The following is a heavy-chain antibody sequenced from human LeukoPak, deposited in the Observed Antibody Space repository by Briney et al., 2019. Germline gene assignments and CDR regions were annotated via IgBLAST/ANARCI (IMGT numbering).Heavy chain of an antibody. D-gene: IGHD3-10*01. CDR1: GFTLSGYE. J-gene: IGHJ4*02. CDR3: ARGGWFGELLFDY. Sequence: GGSLRLSCEASGFTLSGYEMNWVRQAPGQGLEWISYICGRGITTLSADSVKGRVTISRDDAKNLLYLQMNSLRSEDTAMYYCARGGWFGELLFDYWGQGTLVTVSS. V-gene: IGHV3-48*03. CDR2: ICGRGITT.